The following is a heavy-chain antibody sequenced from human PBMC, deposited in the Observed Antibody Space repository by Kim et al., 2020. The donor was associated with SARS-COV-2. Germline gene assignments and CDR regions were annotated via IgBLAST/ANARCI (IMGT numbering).Heavy chain of an antibody. CDR2: IKSKTDGGTT. J-gene: IGHJ4*02. CDR3: TTVRPWELPFFDY. V-gene: IGHV3-15*01. D-gene: IGHD1-26*01. Sequence: GGSLRLSCAASGFTFSNAWMSWVRQAPGKGLEWVGRIKSKTDGGTTDYAAPVKGRFTISRDDSKNTLYLQMNSLKTEDTAVYYCTTVRPWELPFFDYWGQGTLVTVSS. CDR1: GFTFSNAW.